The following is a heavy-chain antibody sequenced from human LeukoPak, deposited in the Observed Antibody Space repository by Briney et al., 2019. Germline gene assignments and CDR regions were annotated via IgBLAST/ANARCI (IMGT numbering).Heavy chain of an antibody. Sequence: GGSLRLSCAASGFTFSRYWMSWVRQTPRKGLEWVANIKQDGSEAYYVDSMKGRFTISRDNARNSLYLQMNSLRAEDTAVYYCARDKGDYDTSGSLFIFGGQGTLVTVSS. CDR3: ARDKGDYDTSGSLFIF. D-gene: IGHD3-22*01. CDR1: GFTFSRYW. CDR2: IKQDGSEA. V-gene: IGHV3-7*03. J-gene: IGHJ4*02.